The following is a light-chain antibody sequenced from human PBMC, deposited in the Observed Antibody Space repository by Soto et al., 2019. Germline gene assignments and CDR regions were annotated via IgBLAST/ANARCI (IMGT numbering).Light chain of an antibody. Sequence: QSALTQPASVSGSPGQSITISCTGTGSDVASYNYVSWYQQHPGKAPKLMIYEVSNRPSGVSNRFSASKSGNTASLTISGLQAEDEADYYCTSYTSSSSVVFGGGTKLTVL. CDR3: TSYTSSSSVV. V-gene: IGLV2-14*01. CDR2: EVS. J-gene: IGLJ3*02. CDR1: GSDVASYNY.